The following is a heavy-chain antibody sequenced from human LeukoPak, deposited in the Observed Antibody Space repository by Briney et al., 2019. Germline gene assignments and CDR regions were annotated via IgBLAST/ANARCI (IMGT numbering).Heavy chain of an antibody. CDR2: ISSSRSYI. V-gene: IGHV3-21*01. CDR1: GFTFSSYS. CDR3: ARIGYCSGGSCAY. D-gene: IGHD2-15*01. J-gene: IGHJ4*02. Sequence: PGESLRLSCAASGFTFSSYSMNWVRQAPGKGLEWVSSISSSRSYIYYADSVKGRFTISRDNDKNSLYLQMNSLRAEDTAVYYCARIGYCSGGSCAYWGQGTLVT.